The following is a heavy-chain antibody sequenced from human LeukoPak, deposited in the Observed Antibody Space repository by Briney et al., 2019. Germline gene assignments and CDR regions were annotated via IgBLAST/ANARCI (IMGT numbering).Heavy chain of an antibody. D-gene: IGHD3-22*01. CDR2: IWYDGSNK. CDR1: GFTFSSYG. J-gene: IGHJ4*02. Sequence: PGRSLRLSCAASGFTFSSYGMHWVRQAPGKGLEWVAVIWYDGSNKYYADSVKGRFTISRDNSKNTLYLQMNSLRAEDTAVYYCARNSDYDSSGYDGYWGQGTLVTVSS. CDR3: ARNSDYDSSGYDGY. V-gene: IGHV3-33*01.